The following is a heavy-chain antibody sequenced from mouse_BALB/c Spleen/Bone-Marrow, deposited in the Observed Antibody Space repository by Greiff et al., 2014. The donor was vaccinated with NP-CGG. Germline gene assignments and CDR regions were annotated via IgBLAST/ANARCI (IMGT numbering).Heavy chain of an antibody. D-gene: IGHD2-4*01. CDR3: NARGDYDFDYFAY. V-gene: IGHV14-4*02. Sequence: EVQLQQSGAELVRSGASVKLSCTASGFNIKDYYMPWVKQRPEQGLEWIGWIDPENGDTEYAPKFQGKATMTADTSSNTAYLQLSSLTSEDTAVYYCNARGDYDFDYFAYWGQGTTLTVSS. CDR2: IDPENGDT. J-gene: IGHJ2*01. CDR1: GFNIKDYY.